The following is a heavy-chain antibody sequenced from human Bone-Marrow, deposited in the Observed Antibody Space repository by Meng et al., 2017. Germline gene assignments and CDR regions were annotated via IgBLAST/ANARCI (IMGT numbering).Heavy chain of an antibody. V-gene: IGHV4-34*01. CDR1: GGSFSGYY. CDR2: INHSGST. D-gene: IGHD3-22*01. CDR3: ARLAYDSSGYWFDY. J-gene: IGHJ4*02. Sequence: QGQLQQWGAVLLKPSETLSLTVSVYGGSFSGYYWSWIRQPPGKGLEWIGEINHSGSTNYNPSLKSRVTISVDTSKNQFSLKLSSVTAADTAVYYCARLAYDSSGYWFDYWGQGTLVTVSS.